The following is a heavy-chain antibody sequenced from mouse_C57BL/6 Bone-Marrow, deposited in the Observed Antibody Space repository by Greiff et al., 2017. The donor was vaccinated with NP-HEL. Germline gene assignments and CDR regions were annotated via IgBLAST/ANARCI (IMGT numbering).Heavy chain of an antibody. CDR1: GFTFSSYA. D-gene: IGHD1-1*01. V-gene: IGHV5-4*01. Sequence: EVQLVESGGGLVKPGGSLKLSCAASGFTFSSYAMSWVRQTPEKRLEWVATISDGGSYTYYPDNVKGRFTISRDNAKNNLYLQMSHLKSEDTAMCYCAREDYYYGSSYDYWGQGTTLTVSS. J-gene: IGHJ2*01. CDR3: AREDYYYGSSYDY. CDR2: ISDGGSYT.